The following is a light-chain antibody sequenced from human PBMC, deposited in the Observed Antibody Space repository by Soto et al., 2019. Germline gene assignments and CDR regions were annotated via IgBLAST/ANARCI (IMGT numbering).Light chain of an antibody. V-gene: IGKV3D-20*02. CDR3: QQRSNWPPIT. CDR1: QTISSRY. J-gene: IGKJ5*01. CDR2: GAS. Sequence: EIVLAQSPGTLSLSPGERVTLSCRASQTISSRYLAWYHQKPGQTPRLLIYGASSRATGIPDRFSGSGSGTDFTLTISRLEPEDFAVYYCQQRSNWPPITFGQGTRLEIK.